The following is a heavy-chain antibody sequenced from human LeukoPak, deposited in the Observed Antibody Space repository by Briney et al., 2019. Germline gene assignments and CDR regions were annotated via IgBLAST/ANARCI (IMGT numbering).Heavy chain of an antibody. Sequence: SETLSLTCTVSGGSISSYYWSWIRQPPGKGLEWIGYIYYSGSTNYNPSLKSRVTISVDTSKNQFSLKLSSVTAADTAVYYCARLQSVVPAAPEYYFDYWGQGTLVTVSS. CDR2: IYYSGST. D-gene: IGHD2-2*01. J-gene: IGHJ4*02. V-gene: IGHV4-59*08. CDR3: ARLQSVVPAAPEYYFDY. CDR1: GGSISSYY.